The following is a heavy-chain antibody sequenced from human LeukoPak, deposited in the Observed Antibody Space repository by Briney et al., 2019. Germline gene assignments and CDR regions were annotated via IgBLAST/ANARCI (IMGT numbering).Heavy chain of an antibody. CDR3: ARRKGYSSGWYIRIDNHAFDI. Sequence: ASVKVSCKASGYTFTGYYMHWVRQAPGQGLEWMGWINPNSGGTNYAQKFQGRVTMTRDTSISTAYMELSRLRSDDTAVYYCARRKGYSSGWYIRIDNHAFDIWGQGTMVTVSS. D-gene: IGHD6-19*01. V-gene: IGHV1-2*02. J-gene: IGHJ3*02. CDR2: INPNSGGT. CDR1: GYTFTGYY.